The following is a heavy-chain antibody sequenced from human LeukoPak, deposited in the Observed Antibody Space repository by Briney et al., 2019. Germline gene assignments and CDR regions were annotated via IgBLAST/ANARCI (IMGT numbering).Heavy chain of an antibody. CDR1: GGSISSGGHY. D-gene: IGHD5-24*01. Sequence: PSETLSLTCTVSGGSISSGGHYWSWIRQHPGKGLEWIGYIYYSGSTHYNPSLKSRVTISVDTSKNQFSLKLSSVTAADTAVYYCARAGNRDGPFYWGQGTLVTVSS. CDR3: ARAGNRDGPFY. V-gene: IGHV4-31*03. CDR2: IYYSGST. J-gene: IGHJ4*02.